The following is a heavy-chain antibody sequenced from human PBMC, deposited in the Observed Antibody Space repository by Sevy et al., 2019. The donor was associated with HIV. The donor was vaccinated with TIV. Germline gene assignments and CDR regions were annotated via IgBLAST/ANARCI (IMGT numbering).Heavy chain of an antibody. CDR3: ARAFCTSGRCYSLAY. J-gene: IGHJ4*02. D-gene: IGHD2-15*01. CDR2: ISPHPGDT. CDR1: GYTFSIYR. V-gene: IGHV1-18*01. Sequence: ASVKVSCKVSGYTFSIYRITWVRQAPGQGLEWMGWISPHPGDTKFAENFQDRVTMSTDTSTATAYMELSSLRSDDTAVYYCARAFCTSGRCYSLAYWGQGTLVTVSS.